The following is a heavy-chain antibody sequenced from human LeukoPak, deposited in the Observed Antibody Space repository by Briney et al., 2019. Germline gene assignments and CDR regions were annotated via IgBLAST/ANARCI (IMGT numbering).Heavy chain of an antibody. CDR2: IKQDGSEK. CDR1: GFTFSSYW. Sequence: GRSLRLSCAASGFTFSSYWMSWVRQAPGKGQERVANIKQDGSEKSYMDSVKGRFTISRDNAKNSLYLQMNSLRAEDTAVYYCARGNWNHPPYYYYYMDVWGKGTTVTVSS. J-gene: IGHJ6*03. V-gene: IGHV3-7*01. CDR3: ARGNWNHPPYYYYYMDV. D-gene: IGHD1-20*01.